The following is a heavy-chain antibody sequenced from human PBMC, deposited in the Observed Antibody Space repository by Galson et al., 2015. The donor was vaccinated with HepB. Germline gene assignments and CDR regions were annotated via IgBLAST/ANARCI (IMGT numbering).Heavy chain of an antibody. Sequence: LSCAASGFTFSSHGMSWIRQHPGKGLEWIGYIYYSGGTYYNPSLKSRVTISVDTSKNQFSLKLTSVTAADTAVYFCARRGYCSGGGCYTANYYYGLDVWGQGTTVTVSS. V-gene: IGHV4-31*02. CDR1: GFTFSSHG. J-gene: IGHJ6*02. CDR2: IYYSGGT. D-gene: IGHD2-15*01. CDR3: ARRGYCSGGGCYTANYYYGLDV.